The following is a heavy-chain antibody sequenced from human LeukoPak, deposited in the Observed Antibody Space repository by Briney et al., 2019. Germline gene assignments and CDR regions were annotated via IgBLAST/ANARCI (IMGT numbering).Heavy chain of an antibody. CDR2: ISYDGSNK. V-gene: IGHV3-30*04. Sequence: GRSLRLSCAASGFTSSSYAMHWVRQAPGKGLEWVAVISYDGSNKYYADSVKGRFTISRDNSKNTLYLQMNSLRAEDTAVYYCARLAGIAAAGTLSYFDYWGQGTLVTVSS. CDR1: GFTSSSYA. D-gene: IGHD6-13*01. CDR3: ARLAGIAAAGTLSYFDY. J-gene: IGHJ4*02.